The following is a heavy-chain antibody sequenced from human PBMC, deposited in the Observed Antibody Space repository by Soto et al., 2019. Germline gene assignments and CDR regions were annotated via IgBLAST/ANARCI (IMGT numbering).Heavy chain of an antibody. D-gene: IGHD2-8*01. CDR3: ARERMVYATNYYYYGMDV. CDR2: IDPNSGGT. V-gene: IGHV1-2*04. Sequence: ASVKVSCKASGYTFTGYYMHWVRQAPGQGLEWMGWIDPNSGGTNYAQKFQGWVTMTRDTSISTAYMELSRLRSDDTAVYSCARERMVYATNYYYYGMDVWGQGTTVTVSS. J-gene: IGHJ6*02. CDR1: GYTFTGYY.